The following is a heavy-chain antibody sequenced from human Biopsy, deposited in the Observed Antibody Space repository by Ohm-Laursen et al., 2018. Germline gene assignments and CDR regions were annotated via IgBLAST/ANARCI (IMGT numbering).Heavy chain of an antibody. D-gene: IGHD5-18*01. J-gene: IGHJ6*02. V-gene: IGHV3-30*02. CDR3: AKDRYNYTPIGGFSMDV. CDR2: IFYDGSNT. CDR1: GFTYNNYG. Sequence: SLRLSCVASGFTYNNYGMQWVRQAPGKGLAWVAFIFYDGSNTYYADSVKGRFTISRDNSRDTLYLQMSSLRAEDTAVYYCAKDRYNYTPIGGFSMDVWGQGTTVTVSS.